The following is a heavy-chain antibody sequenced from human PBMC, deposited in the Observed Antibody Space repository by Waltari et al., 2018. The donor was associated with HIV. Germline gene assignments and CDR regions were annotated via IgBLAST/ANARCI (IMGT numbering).Heavy chain of an antibody. D-gene: IGHD3-10*01. CDR3: ATGVRYYGP. V-gene: IGHV3-53*01. CDR2: IYPDDTT. J-gene: IGHJ5*02. Sequence: AESGGRLIPPGGSLGLSCTASNIRVSGKHVSWIRQAPGGSLEWVAVIYPDDTTHYADSVSGRFTISRAKSRTTVLLLMNGLFVDDTATYFCATGVRYYGPWGQGTRVTVSS. CDR1: NIRVSGKH.